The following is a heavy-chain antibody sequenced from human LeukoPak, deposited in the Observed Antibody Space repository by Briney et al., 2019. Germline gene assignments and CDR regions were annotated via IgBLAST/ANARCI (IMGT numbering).Heavy chain of an antibody. CDR3: ARQTSLGFDI. V-gene: IGHV4-39*01. CDR2: IYYSGGT. Sequence: KPSETLSLTCTVSGGSISSSAYHWAWTRQPPGKGLEWIGNIYYSGGTYYKPSLKSRITISLYTSKNQFSLRLSSVTAADTAVYYCARQTSLGFDIWGQGTMVTVSS. CDR1: GGSISSSAYH. J-gene: IGHJ3*02.